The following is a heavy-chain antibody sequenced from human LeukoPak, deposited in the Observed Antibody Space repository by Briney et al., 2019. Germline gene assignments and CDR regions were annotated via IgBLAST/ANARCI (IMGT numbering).Heavy chain of an antibody. V-gene: IGHV5-51*01. CDR2: IYPGGSDT. J-gene: IGHJ3*02. CDR1: GYSLTSYW. CDR3: ARPDTAMATGAFDI. Sequence: GESLKISCKGSGYSLTSYWMGWVRQMPGKSLEWMGIIYPGGSDTRYSPSFQGQVTISADKSISTAYLQWSSLKASDTAMYYCARPDTAMATGAFDIWAKGQWSPSLQ. D-gene: IGHD5-18*01.